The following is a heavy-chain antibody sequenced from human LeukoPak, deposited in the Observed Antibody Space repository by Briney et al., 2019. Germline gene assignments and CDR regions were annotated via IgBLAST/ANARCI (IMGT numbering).Heavy chain of an antibody. J-gene: IGHJ4*02. CDR3: ARGPNSNWSGLDF. V-gene: IGHV3-74*01. Sequence: PGGPLRLSGLPSEFSFGGHWMHWARQLPGKGRVWVSRISPTGSTTSYADSVKGRFTVSRDNAKNTLYLQVNNLRAEDTAVYYCARGPNSNWSGLDFWGQGTLLTVSS. CDR1: EFSFGGHW. CDR2: ISPTGSTT. D-gene: IGHD6-6*01.